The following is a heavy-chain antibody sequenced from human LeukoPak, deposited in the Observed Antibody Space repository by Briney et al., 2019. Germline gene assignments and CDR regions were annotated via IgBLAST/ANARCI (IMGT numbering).Heavy chain of an antibody. CDR2: IYYSGNT. J-gene: IGHJ4*02. Sequence: SETLSLTCTVSGDSISTSNSYWGWIRQPPGKGLEWIGSIYYSGNTYYNASLKSRVTISVDTSKNQFSLKLSSVTAADTAVYYCARHSTYYYDSSGYYHESPRFDYWGQGTLVTASS. CDR1: GDSISTSNSY. CDR3: ARHSTYYYDSSGYYHESPRFDY. V-gene: IGHV4-39*01. D-gene: IGHD3-22*01.